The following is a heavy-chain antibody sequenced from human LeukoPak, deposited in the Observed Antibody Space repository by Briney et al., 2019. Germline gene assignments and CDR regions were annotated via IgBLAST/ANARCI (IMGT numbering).Heavy chain of an antibody. CDR2: IYYSGST. CDR3: ARVAQGWFDP. V-gene: IGHV4-31*03. J-gene: IGHJ5*02. CDR1: GGSISSGGYY. Sequence: SETLSLTCTVSGGSISSGGYYWSWIRQHPGKGLEWIGYIYYSGSTYYNPSLKSRVTISVDTSKNQFSLELSSVTAADTAVYYCARVAQGWFDPWGQGTLVTVSS.